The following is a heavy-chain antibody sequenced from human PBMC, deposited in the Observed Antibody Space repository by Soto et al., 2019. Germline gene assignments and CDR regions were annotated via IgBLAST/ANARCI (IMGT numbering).Heavy chain of an antibody. CDR3: AKVEYQPLLYYFDY. V-gene: IGHV3-23*01. Sequence: PGGSLRLSCAASGFTFSSYAMSWVRQAPWKGLEWVSAISGSGGSTYYADSVKGRFTISRDNSKNTLYLQMNSLRAEDTAVYYCAKVEYQPLLYYFDYWGQGTLVTVST. J-gene: IGHJ4*02. CDR2: ISGSGGST. CDR1: GFTFSSYA. D-gene: IGHD2-2*01.